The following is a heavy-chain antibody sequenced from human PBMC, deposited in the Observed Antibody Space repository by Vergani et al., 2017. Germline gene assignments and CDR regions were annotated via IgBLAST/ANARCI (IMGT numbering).Heavy chain of an antibody. CDR1: GFTFDDYG. J-gene: IGHJ6*02. Sequence: EVQLVESGGGVVRPGGSLRLSCAASGFTFDDYGMSWVRQAPGKGLAWVSGINWNGGSTGYADSVKGRFTISRDNAKNSLYLQMNSLRAADTALYYCARDLRPVXKGSYYYYYCGMDVWGQGTTVTVSS. CDR2: INWNGGST. CDR3: ARDLRPVXKGSYYYYYCGMDV. V-gene: IGHV3-20*04.